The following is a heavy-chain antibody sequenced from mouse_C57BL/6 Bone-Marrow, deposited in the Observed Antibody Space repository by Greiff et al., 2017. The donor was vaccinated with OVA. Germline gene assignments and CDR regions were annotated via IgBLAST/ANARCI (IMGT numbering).Heavy chain of an antibody. Sequence: EVKVVESGGGLVPSGRSLRLSCATPGFTFSDFYIEWVRQAPGKGLEWIAASINKANDYTTEYSAYVKGRFIVSRDTSQSILYLQMNALRAEDTDIYYCARDAEDDGYSAWFADWGKGTLVTVSA. CDR3: ARDAEDDGYSAWFAD. CDR2: SINKANDYTT. J-gene: IGHJ3*01. CDR1: GFTFSDFY. D-gene: IGHD2-3*01. V-gene: IGHV7-1*01.